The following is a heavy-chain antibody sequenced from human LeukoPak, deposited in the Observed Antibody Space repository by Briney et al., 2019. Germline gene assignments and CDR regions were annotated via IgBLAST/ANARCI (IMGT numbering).Heavy chain of an antibody. CDR2: ISGSGGST. CDR1: GFTFSSYS. V-gene: IGHV3-23*01. D-gene: IGHD3-22*01. CDR3: AKLDDSSGFADY. Sequence: GGSLRLSCAASGFTFSSYSMNWVRQAPGKGLEWVSAISGSGGSTYYADSVKGRFTISRDNSKNTLYLQMNSLRAEDTAVYYCAKLDDSSGFADYWGQGTLVTVSS. J-gene: IGHJ4*02.